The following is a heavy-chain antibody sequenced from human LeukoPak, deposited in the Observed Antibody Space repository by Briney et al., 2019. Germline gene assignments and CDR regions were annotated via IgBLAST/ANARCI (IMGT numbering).Heavy chain of an antibody. Sequence: ASVQVSCKASGYTFTSYGISWVRQAPGQGLEWMGWISAYNGNTNYAQKLQGRVTMTTDTSTSTAYMELRSLRSDDTAVYYCARGSYYDSSGYSDYWGQGTLVTVSS. CDR1: GYTFTSYG. CDR2: ISAYNGNT. CDR3: ARGSYYDSSGYSDY. V-gene: IGHV1-18*01. J-gene: IGHJ4*02. D-gene: IGHD3-22*01.